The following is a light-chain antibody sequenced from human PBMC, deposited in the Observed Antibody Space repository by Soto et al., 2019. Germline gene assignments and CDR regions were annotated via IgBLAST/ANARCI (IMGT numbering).Light chain of an antibody. CDR2: EAS. V-gene: IGKV3-11*01. Sequence: TVLTQSPASLSPSPPSRATLSSMASQSVSSYLAWYQQKPGQAPRLLIFEASNRAPGTPARFSGSGSGTDFTLTISSLEPEDFAVYYCQQRSNWPWTFGQGTKVDIK. J-gene: IGKJ1*01. CDR1: QSVSSY. CDR3: QQRSNWPWT.